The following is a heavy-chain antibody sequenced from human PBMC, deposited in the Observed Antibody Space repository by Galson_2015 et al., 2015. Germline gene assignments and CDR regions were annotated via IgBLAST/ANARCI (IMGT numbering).Heavy chain of an antibody. CDR2: ISGSGDNT. CDR1: GFTFSSYA. V-gene: IGHV3-23*01. D-gene: IGHD6-13*01. Sequence: SLRLSCAASGFTFSSYAMSWVRQAPGKGLEWVSAISGSGDNTYYADSVKGRFTISRDNSKNTLYLQMNSLRAEDTAVYYCAKPTAKLGRSSDYWGQGTLVTVSS. CDR3: AKPTAKLGRSSDY. J-gene: IGHJ4*02.